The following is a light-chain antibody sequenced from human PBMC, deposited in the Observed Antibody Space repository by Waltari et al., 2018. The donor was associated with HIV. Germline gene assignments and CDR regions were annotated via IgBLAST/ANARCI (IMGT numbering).Light chain of an antibody. CDR1: QSLSSN. V-gene: IGKV3-15*01. Sequence: EVVMAQSPATLSVSPGERATLSCRASQSLSSNLPWYHQRPGQAPMLLIYGASTSATGIPDRFSGCGSGTEFTLTISSLQSEDFGVYYCQQYNNGHRTFGQGTKV. CDR2: GAS. J-gene: IGKJ1*01. CDR3: QQYNNGHRT.